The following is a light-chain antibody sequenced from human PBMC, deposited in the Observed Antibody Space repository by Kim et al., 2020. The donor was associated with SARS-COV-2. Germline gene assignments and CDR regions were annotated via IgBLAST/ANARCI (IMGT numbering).Light chain of an antibody. V-gene: IGKV2-28*01. J-gene: IGKJ4*01. Sequence: PASISCRSSQGLLHSNGYNYLDWYLQKPGQSPQLLIYLGSNRASGVPDRFSGSGSGTDFTLKISRVEAEDVGVYYCMQALQSPRTFGGGTKVDIK. CDR1: QGLLHSNGYNY. CDR2: LGS. CDR3: MQALQSPRT.